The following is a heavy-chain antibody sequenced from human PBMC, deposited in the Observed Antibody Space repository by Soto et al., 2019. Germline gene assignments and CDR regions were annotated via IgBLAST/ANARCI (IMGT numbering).Heavy chain of an antibody. CDR2: ISYDGSNK. Sequence: GSLRLSCAASGFTFSTYAMHWVRQAPGKGLEWVAIISYDGSNKYYADSVMGRFTVSRDKSMNTLYLQMNSLRADDTAVYYCARPVEPFYYYGMDVWGQGTTVTVS. CDR1: GFTFSTYA. CDR3: ARPVEPFYYYGMDV. V-gene: IGHV3-30-3*01. J-gene: IGHJ6*02.